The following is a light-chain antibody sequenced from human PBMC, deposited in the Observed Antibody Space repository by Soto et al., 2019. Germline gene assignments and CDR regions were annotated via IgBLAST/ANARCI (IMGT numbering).Light chain of an antibody. Sequence: AIQMTQSPSSLSASVGDRVTITCRASQGIRNDLGWYRQKPGKAPTLLIYAASSLQSGVPSRFSGSGSGTDFTLTISSLQPEDFATYYCLQDYDYPFTFGPGTEVDI. V-gene: IGKV1-6*01. CDR1: QGIRND. CDR3: LQDYDYPFT. CDR2: AAS. J-gene: IGKJ3*01.